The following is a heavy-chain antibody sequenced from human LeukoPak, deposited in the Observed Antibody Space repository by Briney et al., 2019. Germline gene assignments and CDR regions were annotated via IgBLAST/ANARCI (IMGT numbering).Heavy chain of an antibody. CDR1: GLTFSRYS. CDR3: ARGTDTAMGTFDY. J-gene: IGHJ4*02. Sequence: GGSLRLSCAASGLTFSRYSMNWVRQAPGKGLEWVSYISRSSTTIYYSDSVKGRFTISRDNAKKSLYLQMSSLRAEDTAVYYCARGTDTAMGTFDYWGQGTLVTVSS. CDR2: ISRSSTTI. V-gene: IGHV3-48*01. D-gene: IGHD5-18*01.